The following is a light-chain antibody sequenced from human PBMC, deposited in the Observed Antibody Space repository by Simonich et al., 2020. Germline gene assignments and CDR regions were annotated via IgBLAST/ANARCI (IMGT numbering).Light chain of an antibody. Sequence: DILLTQSPATLSLSPGERATLSCRASQSVSIYLAWYQQKPGQAPRFLIYDASNSATGIPARFSGSGSGTDFTLTISSLEPEDFAVYYCQQRSNWPITFGQGTRLEIK. CDR1: QSVSIY. CDR3: QQRSNWPIT. CDR2: DAS. V-gene: IGKV3-11*01. J-gene: IGKJ5*01.